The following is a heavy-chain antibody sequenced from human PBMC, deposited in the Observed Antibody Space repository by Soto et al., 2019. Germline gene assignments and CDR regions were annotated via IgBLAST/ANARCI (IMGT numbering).Heavy chain of an antibody. D-gene: IGHD3-16*02. CDR3: ARESPAGRLRLGELSF. CDR2: ISSSSSTI. V-gene: IGHV3-48*02. J-gene: IGHJ4*02. Sequence: PGGSLRLSCAASGFTFSSYIMNWVRQAPGKGLEWVSYISSSSSTIYYADSVKGRFTISRDNAKNSLYLQMNSLRDEDTAVYYCARESPAGRLRLGELSFWGQGTLVTVSS. CDR1: GFTFSSYI.